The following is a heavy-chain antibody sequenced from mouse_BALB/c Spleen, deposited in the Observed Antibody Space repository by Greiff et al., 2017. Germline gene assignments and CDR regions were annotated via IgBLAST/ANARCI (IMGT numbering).Heavy chain of an antibody. J-gene: IGHJ4*01. CDR3: ARESYGYDDGYYAMDY. V-gene: IGHV7-3*02. Sequence: EVQVVESGGGLVQPGGSLRLSCATSGFTFTDYYMSWVRQPPGKALEWLGFIRNKANGYTTEYSASVKGRFTISRDNSQSILYLQMNTLRAEDSATYYCARESYGYDDGYYAMDYWGQGTSVTVSS. CDR1: GFTFTDYY. D-gene: IGHD2-2*01. CDR2: IRNKANGYTT.